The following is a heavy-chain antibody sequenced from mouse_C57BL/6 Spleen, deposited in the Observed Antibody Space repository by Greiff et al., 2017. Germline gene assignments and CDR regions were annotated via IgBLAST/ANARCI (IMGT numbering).Heavy chain of an antibody. Sequence: EVQGVESGEGLVKPGGSLKLSCAASGFTFSSYAMSWVRQTPEKRLEWVAYISSGGDYIYYADTVKGRFTISRDNARNTLYLQMSSLKSEDTAMYYCTRGGVYSNYVYFDYWGQGTTLTVSS. J-gene: IGHJ2*01. D-gene: IGHD2-5*01. CDR2: ISSGGDYI. V-gene: IGHV5-9-1*02. CDR1: GFTFSSYA. CDR3: TRGGVYSNYVYFDY.